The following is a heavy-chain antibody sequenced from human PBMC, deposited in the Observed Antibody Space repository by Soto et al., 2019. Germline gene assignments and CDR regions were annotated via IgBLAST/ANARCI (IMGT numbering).Heavy chain of an antibody. J-gene: IGHJ4*02. CDR1: GFTFSSYA. Sequence: QVQLVESGGGVVQPGRSLRLSCAASGFTFSSYAMHWVRQAPGKGLEWVAVISYDGSNKYYADSVKGRFTISRDNSKNTLYLQMNSLRDEDTAVYYCARGEMATIIWGQGTLVTVSS. CDR3: ARGEMATII. D-gene: IGHD5-12*01. CDR2: ISYDGSNK. V-gene: IGHV3-30-3*01.